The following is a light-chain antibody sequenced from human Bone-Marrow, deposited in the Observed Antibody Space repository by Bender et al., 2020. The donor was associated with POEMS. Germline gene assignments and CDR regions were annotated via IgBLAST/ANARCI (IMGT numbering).Light chain of an antibody. CDR3: SSYTTTSTYV. V-gene: IGLV2-14*01. Sequence: QSALTQPASVSGSPGQSITISCTGTSSDIGGYNSVSWYQEHPGKAPKLVIYEVRNRPSGISNRFSGSRSGNTASLTISGLQDEDEADYYCSSYTTTSTYVFGTGTKVTVL. CDR2: EVR. CDR1: SSDIGGYNS. J-gene: IGLJ1*01.